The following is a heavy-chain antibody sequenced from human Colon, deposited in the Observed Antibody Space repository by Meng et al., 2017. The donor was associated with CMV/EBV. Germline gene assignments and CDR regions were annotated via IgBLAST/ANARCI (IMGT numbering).Heavy chain of an antibody. CDR1: GFTFSDYY. J-gene: IGHJ4*02. V-gene: IGHV3-11*01. D-gene: IGHD5-18*01. CDR3: ARTPGGIQLWLNY. CDR2: ISSSGSTI. Sequence: AASGFTFSDYYNSWSRQAPGKGLEWVSYISSSGSTIYYADSVKGRFTISRDNAKNSLYLQMNSLRAEDTAVYYCARTPGGIQLWLNYWGQGTLVTVSS.